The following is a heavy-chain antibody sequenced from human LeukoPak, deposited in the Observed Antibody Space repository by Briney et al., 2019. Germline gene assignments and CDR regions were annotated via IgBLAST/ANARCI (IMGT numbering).Heavy chain of an antibody. CDR3: ARGTSSSWYSDFDY. D-gene: IGHD6-13*01. CDR2: ISSSSSTI. CDR1: GFTFRTYS. J-gene: IGHJ4*02. V-gene: IGHV3-48*02. Sequence: GGSLRLSCAASGFTFRTYSMNWVRQAPGKGLEWVSYISSSSSTIYYADSVKGRFTISRDNAKNSLYLQMNSLRDEDTAVYYCARGTSSSWYSDFDYWGQGTLVTVSS.